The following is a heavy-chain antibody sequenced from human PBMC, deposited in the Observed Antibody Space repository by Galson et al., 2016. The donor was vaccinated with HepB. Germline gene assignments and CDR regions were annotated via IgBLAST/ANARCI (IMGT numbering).Heavy chain of an antibody. J-gene: IGHJ4*02. CDR3: ATWGFTLGVDH. D-gene: IGHD3-16*01. V-gene: IGHV3-30-3*01. Sequence: SLRLSCAASGFTFSRYAMHWVRQAPGKGLEWVAVISDNGSNKYYADSVQGRFTISRDNSEHTLYLQMNSLRTEDTAMYYCATWGFTLGVDHWGQGILVTVSS. CDR1: GFTFSRYA. CDR2: ISDNGSNK.